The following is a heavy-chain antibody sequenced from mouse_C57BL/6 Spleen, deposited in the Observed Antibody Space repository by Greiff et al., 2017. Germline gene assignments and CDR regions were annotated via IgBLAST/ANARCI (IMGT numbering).Heavy chain of an antibody. V-gene: IGHV14-2*01. CDR2: VDPEDGET. CDR3: ARATAQERAWFAY. CDR1: GFNIKDYY. Sequence: VQLKQSGAELVKPGASVKLSCTASGFNIKDYYMHWVKQRTEQGLEWSGRVDPEDGETKYAPKFQGKATIPAVTSSNPSYLQLSSLPSEDTAGYYCARATAQERAWFAYWGQGTLVTFSA. D-gene: IGHD3-2*02. J-gene: IGHJ3*01.